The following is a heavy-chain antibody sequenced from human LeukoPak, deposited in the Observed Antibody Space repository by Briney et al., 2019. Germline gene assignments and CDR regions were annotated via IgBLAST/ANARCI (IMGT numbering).Heavy chain of an antibody. CDR1: GFSFSSYA. V-gene: IGHV3-30*04. Sequence: PGGSLRLSCAASGFSFSSYAMHWVRQAPGKGLEGVAVISYDGSNKYHADSVKGRFTISRDNSKNTLYLQMNSLRAEDTAVYYCARDHYYDSSGSTSPDYWGQGTLVTVSS. CDR2: ISYDGSNK. J-gene: IGHJ4*02. CDR3: ARDHYYDSSGSTSPDY. D-gene: IGHD3-22*01.